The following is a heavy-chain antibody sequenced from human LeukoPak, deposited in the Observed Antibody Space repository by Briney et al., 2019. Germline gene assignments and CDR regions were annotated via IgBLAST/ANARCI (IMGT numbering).Heavy chain of an antibody. CDR2: INDYTGDT. Sequence: SETLSLTCDVFGGSFTDYFWTWVRQSPGKGLEWIGEINDYTGDTNYSPSLNSRVSISLEESKNQFSLELRSVTAADTAVYYCARGRIAKIVVVHSFHYGMDVWGQGTTVTVSS. CDR1: GGSFTDYF. CDR3: ARGRIAKIVVVHSFHYGMDV. D-gene: IGHD3-22*01. J-gene: IGHJ6*02. V-gene: IGHV4-34*01.